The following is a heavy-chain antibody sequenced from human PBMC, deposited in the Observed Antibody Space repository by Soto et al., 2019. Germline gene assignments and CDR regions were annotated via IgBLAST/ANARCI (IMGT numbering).Heavy chain of an antibody. CDR2: ISAYYGDT. CDR3: ARLVGGYIDYFDY. V-gene: IGHV1-18*01. Sequence: GASVKVSCKASGYTFTTYGISWVRQAPGQGLEWMGWISAYYGDTKYAQKLQGRVTMTTDTSTSTAYMELRSLRSDDTAVYYCARLVGGYIDYFDYWGQGTLVTVSS. J-gene: IGHJ4*02. CDR1: GYTFTTYG. D-gene: IGHD3-10*01.